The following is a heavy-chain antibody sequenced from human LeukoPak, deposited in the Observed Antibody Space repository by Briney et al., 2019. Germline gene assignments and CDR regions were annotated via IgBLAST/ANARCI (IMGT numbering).Heavy chain of an antibody. J-gene: IGHJ4*02. CDR1: GFTFSSYG. CDR3: AKDPTYYDFWSGYFYYFDY. Sequence: HPGGSLRLSCAASGFTFSSYGMHWVRQAPGKGLEWVAVIWYDGSNKYYADSVKGRFTISRDNSKNTLYLQMNSLRAEDTAVYYCAKDPTYYDFWSGYFYYFDYWGQGTLVTVSS. V-gene: IGHV3-33*06. D-gene: IGHD3-3*01. CDR2: IWYDGSNK.